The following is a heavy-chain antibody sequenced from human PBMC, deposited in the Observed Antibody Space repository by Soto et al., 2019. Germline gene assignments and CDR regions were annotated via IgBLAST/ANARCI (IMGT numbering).Heavy chain of an antibody. V-gene: IGHV4-30-4*01. CDR2: IYYSGST. CDR1: GGSISSGDYY. J-gene: IGHJ4*02. D-gene: IGHD3-22*01. CDR3: ARYGRSSGYYFFDY. Sequence: SETLSLTCTVSGGSISSGDYYWSWIRQPPGKGLEWIGYIYYSGSTYYNPSLKSRVTISVDTSKNQFSLKLSSVTAADTAVYCCARYGRSSGYYFFDYWGQGTLVTVSS.